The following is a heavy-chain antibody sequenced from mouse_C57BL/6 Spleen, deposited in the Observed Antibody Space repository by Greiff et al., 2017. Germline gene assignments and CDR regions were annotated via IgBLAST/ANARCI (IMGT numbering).Heavy chain of an antibody. Sequence: EVQGVESGGGLVQPGGSLKLSCAASGFTFSDYYMYWVRQTPEKRLEWVACISNGGGSTYYPDTVKGRFTISRDNAKNTLYLQMSRLKSEDTAMYYGARHDPYYAMDYWGQGTSVTVSS. CDR1: GFTFSDYY. J-gene: IGHJ4*01. V-gene: IGHV5-12*01. CDR2: ISNGGGST. CDR3: ARHDPYYAMDY.